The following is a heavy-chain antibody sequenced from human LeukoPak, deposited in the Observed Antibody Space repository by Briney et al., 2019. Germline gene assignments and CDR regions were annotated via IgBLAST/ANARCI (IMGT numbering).Heavy chain of an antibody. CDR1: GFTFSNYA. D-gene: IGHD3-10*02. J-gene: IGHJ4*02. V-gene: IGHV3-66*01. CDR3: ARCSLAFFDY. CDR2: IYSGGST. Sequence: GGSLRLSCAASGFTFSNYAMSWVRQAPGKGLEWVSVIYSGGSTFYADSVKGRFTISRDNSKNTLYLQMNSLRAEDTAVYYCARCSLAFFDYWGQGTLVTVSS.